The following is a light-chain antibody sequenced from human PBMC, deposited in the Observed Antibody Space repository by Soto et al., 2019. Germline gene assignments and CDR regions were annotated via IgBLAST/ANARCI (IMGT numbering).Light chain of an antibody. V-gene: IGKV3-11*01. CDR3: QQRYSGWT. CDR2: DAS. J-gene: IGKJ1*01. Sequence: EIVLTQSPCTLSLSPGERATLSCRASQSVSNNYLAWYQQKPGQAPRLLIYDASNRATGIPARFSGSGSGTDFTLTISSLEPEDFAVYYCQQRYSGWTFGQGTKVDVK. CDR1: QSVSNNY.